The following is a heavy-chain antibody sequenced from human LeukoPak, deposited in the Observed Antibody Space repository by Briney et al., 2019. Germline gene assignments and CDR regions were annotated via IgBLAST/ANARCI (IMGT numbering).Heavy chain of an antibody. V-gene: IGHV1-18*01. Sequence: ASVKVSCKASGYTFTSYGISWVRQAPGQGLEWMGWISSYNGNTNYAQKLQGRVTMTTDTSTSTAYMELRSLRSDDTAVYYCARDSITMVRGPYYYYYGMDVWGQGTLVTVSS. CDR3: ARDSITMVRGPYYYYYGMDV. J-gene: IGHJ6*02. D-gene: IGHD3-10*01. CDR1: GYTFTSYG. CDR2: ISSYNGNT.